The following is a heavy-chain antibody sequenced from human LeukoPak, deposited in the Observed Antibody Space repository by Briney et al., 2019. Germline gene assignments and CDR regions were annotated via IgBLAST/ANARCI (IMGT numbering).Heavy chain of an antibody. CDR2: ISGSGTST. CDR1: GFTFSSYA. Sequence: GGSLRLSCAASGFTFSSYAMSWVRQAPGKGLEWVSGISGSGTSTYYADSVKGRFTVSRDNSKNTLYLQMHSLRAEDTAIYYCAKVGAAAWGTAFDIWGQGHWSPSLQ. D-gene: IGHD6-13*01. V-gene: IGHV3-23*01. J-gene: IGHJ3*02. CDR3: AKVGAAAWGTAFDI.